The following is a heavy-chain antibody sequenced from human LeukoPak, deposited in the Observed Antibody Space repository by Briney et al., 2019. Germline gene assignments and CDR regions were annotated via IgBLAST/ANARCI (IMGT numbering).Heavy chain of an antibody. CDR2: ISSSSSTI. J-gene: IGHJ4*02. CDR1: GFTFSSYA. Sequence: GGSLRLSCAASGFTFSSYAMNWVRQAPGKGLERVSYISSSSSTIYYADSVKGRFTISRDNAKNSLCLQMNSLRAEDTAVYYCARGAYYYEDWGQGTLVTVSS. V-gene: IGHV3-48*01. CDR3: ARGAYYYED. D-gene: IGHD3-22*01.